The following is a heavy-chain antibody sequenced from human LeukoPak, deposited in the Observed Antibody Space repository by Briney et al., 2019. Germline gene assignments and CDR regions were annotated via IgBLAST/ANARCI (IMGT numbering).Heavy chain of an antibody. CDR3: ARGRVVPAARGGNYYYYYMDV. V-gene: IGHV1-8*01. D-gene: IGHD2-2*01. Sequence: ASVKVSCKASGYTFTSYDINWVRQATGQGVEWMGWMNPNSGNTGYAQKFQGRVTMTRNTSISTAYMELSSLRSEDTAVYYCARGRVVPAARGGNYYYYYMDVWGKGTTVTVSS. J-gene: IGHJ6*03. CDR1: GYTFTSYD. CDR2: MNPNSGNT.